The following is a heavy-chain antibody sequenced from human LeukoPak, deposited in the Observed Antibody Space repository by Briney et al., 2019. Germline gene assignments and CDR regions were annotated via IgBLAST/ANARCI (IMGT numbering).Heavy chain of an antibody. CDR1: GFTFSTYW. Sequence: GGSLSLSCAASGFTFSTYWMHWVRQAPGTGLVWVSRINGDGSTTTYADSVKGRFTISRDNAKSTLYLQVNSLRVEDAAVYYCARVVLSGAYQIDLWGQGTLVTVSS. CDR2: INGDGSTT. V-gene: IGHV3-74*01. CDR3: ARVVLSGAYQIDL. J-gene: IGHJ5*02. D-gene: IGHD2-8*01.